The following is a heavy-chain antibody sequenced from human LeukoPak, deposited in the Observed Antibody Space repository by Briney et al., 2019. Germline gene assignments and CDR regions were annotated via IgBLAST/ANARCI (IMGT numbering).Heavy chain of an antibody. Sequence: GGSLRLSCAASGFTFSSYGMHWVRQAPGKGLEWVAFIRYDGSNKYYADSVKGRFTISRDNSKNTLYLQMNSLRAEDTAVYYCAKVLLKGGGYYLTDYWGQGTLVTVSS. CDR3: AKVLLKGGGYYLTDY. J-gene: IGHJ4*02. CDR2: IRYDGSNK. CDR1: GFTFSSYG. D-gene: IGHD3-22*01. V-gene: IGHV3-30*02.